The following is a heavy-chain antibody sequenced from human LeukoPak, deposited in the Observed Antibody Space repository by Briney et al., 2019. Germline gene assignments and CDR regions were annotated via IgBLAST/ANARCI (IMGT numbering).Heavy chain of an antibody. Sequence: GASVKVSCKASGGTFSNYAISWVRQAPGQGLEWMGGIIPIFRTANYAQKFQGRATITADESTSTAYMELSSLRSKDTAVYYCARGYSGYDYGLWYHFDSWGQGTLVTVSS. CDR1: GGTFSNYA. CDR2: IIPIFRTA. D-gene: IGHD5-12*01. J-gene: IGHJ4*02. CDR3: ARGYSGYDYGLWYHFDS. V-gene: IGHV1-69*13.